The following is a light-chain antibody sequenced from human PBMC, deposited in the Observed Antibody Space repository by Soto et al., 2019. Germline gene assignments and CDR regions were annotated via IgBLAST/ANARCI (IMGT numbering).Light chain of an antibody. V-gene: IGLV1-44*01. CDR1: SSNIGTNT. CDR3: AAWDDSLNGVV. Sequence: QAVVTQPPSASGTPGQRVTISCSGSSSNIGTNTVNWYQQLPGTAPKLLIYTYNQRPSGVPDRFSGSESGTSASLAISGLQSEDEADYYCAAWDDSLNGVVFGGGTKLTVL. CDR2: TYN. J-gene: IGLJ2*01.